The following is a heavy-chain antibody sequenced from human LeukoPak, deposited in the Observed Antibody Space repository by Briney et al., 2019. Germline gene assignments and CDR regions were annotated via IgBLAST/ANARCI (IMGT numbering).Heavy chain of an antibody. CDR1: GFTFSSYW. CDR3: ASWEVPAVMPQDY. V-gene: IGHV3-74*01. Sequence: GGSLRLSCAASGFTFSSYWMHWVRQAPGKGLVWVSRINSDGSSTSYADSVKGRFTTSRDNAKNTLYLQMNSLRAEDTAVYYCASWEVPAVMPQDYWGQGTLVTVSS. CDR2: INSDGSST. J-gene: IGHJ4*02. D-gene: IGHD2-2*01.